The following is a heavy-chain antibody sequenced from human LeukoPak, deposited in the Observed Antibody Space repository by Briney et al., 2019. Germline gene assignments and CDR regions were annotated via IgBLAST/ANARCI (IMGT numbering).Heavy chain of an antibody. CDR1: GGTFSSYA. Sequence: SVKVSCKASGGTFSSYAISWVRQAPGQGLEWMGGIIPIFGTANYAQKFQGRVTITADKSTSTAYMELSSLRSEDTAVYYCARASAVAGILFDHWGQGTLVTVSS. V-gene: IGHV1-69*06. D-gene: IGHD6-19*01. CDR2: IIPIFGTA. CDR3: ARASAVAGILFDH. J-gene: IGHJ4*02.